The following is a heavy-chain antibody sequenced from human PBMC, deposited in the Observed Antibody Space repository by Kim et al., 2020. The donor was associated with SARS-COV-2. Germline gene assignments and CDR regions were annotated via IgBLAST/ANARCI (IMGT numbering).Heavy chain of an antibody. Sequence: SETLSLTCTVSGGSISSYYWSWIRQPPGKGLEWIGYIYYSGSTNYNPSLKSRVTISVDTSKNQFSLKLSSVTAADTAVYYCAREKYCSGGRCYLMEGMDVWGQGTTVTVSS. CDR1: GGSISSYY. CDR2: IYYSGST. D-gene: IGHD2-15*01. V-gene: IGHV4-59*13. CDR3: AREKYCSGGRCYLMEGMDV. J-gene: IGHJ6*02.